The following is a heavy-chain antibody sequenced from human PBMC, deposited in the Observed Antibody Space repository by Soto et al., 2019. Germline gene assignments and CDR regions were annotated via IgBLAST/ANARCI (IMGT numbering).Heavy chain of an antibody. CDR3: ARGGGAACDP. Sequence: SETLSLTCTVSGGSISSYYWSWIRQPPGKGLEWIGYTYYSGSTNYNPSLKSRVTISVDTSKNQFSLKLSSVTAADTAVYYCARGGGAACDPWCQGTLVTVSS. CDR1: GGSISSYY. CDR2: TYYSGST. J-gene: IGHJ5*02. D-gene: IGHD6-25*01. V-gene: IGHV4-59*01.